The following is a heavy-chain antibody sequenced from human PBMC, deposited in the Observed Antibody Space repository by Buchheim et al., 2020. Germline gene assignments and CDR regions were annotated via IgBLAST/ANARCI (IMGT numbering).Heavy chain of an antibody. D-gene: IGHD3-10*01. CDR2: IYYSGST. J-gene: IGHJ6*02. CDR3: ARVTRITMVRGVTHYYYYGMDV. CDR1: GGSISSSSYY. V-gene: IGHV4-39*07. Sequence: QLQLQESGPGLVKPSETLSLTCTVSGGSISSSSYYWGWIRQLPGKGLEWIGSIYYSGSTYYNPSLKSRVTISVDTSKNQLSLKLSSVTAADTAVYYCARVTRITMVRGVTHYYYYGMDVWGQGTT.